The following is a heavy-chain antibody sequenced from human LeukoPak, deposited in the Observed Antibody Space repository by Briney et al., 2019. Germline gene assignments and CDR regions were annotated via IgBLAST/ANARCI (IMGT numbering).Heavy chain of an antibody. CDR1: GFTFSSYA. CDR3: AKADGGTIGVSNYYYYYGMDV. D-gene: IGHD1-26*01. CDR2: ISGSRGST. V-gene: IGHV3-23*01. J-gene: IGHJ6*02. Sequence: GGSLRLSRAASGFTFSSYAMSWVRQAPGKGLGWVSAISGSRGSTYYADSVKGRFTISRDNSKNTLYLQMNSLRAEDTAVCYCAKADGGTIGVSNYYYYYGMDVWGQGTTVTVSS.